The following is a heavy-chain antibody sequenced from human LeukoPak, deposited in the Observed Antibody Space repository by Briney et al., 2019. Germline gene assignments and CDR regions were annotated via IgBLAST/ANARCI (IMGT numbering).Heavy chain of an antibody. CDR3: AREGALGYYFDY. V-gene: IGHV3-21*01. Sequence: PGGSLRLSCAASGFTFSSYSMNWVRQAPGKGLEWTSSISSSSSYIYYADSVKGRFTISRDNAKNSLYLQMNSLRAEDTAVYYCAREGALGYYFDYWGQGTLVTVSS. CDR2: ISSSSSYI. D-gene: IGHD6-25*01. CDR1: GFTFSSYS. J-gene: IGHJ4*02.